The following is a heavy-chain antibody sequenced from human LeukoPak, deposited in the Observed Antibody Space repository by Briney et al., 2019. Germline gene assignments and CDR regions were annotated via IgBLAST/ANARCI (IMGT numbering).Heavy chain of an antibody. Sequence: PSETLSLTCAVYGGSFSGYYWSWIRQPPGKGLEWIGEINHSGSTNYNPSLKSRVTISVDTSKNQFSLKLSSVTAADTAVYYCARAPMIVVVIHFDYWGQGTLVTVSS. CDR1: GGSFSGYY. CDR2: INHSGST. J-gene: IGHJ4*02. D-gene: IGHD3-22*01. V-gene: IGHV4-34*01. CDR3: ARAPMIVVVIHFDY.